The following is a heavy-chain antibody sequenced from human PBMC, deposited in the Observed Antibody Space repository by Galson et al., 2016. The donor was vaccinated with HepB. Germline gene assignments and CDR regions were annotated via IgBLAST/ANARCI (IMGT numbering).Heavy chain of an antibody. J-gene: IGHJ4*02. CDR3: ARGPTVTTDY. D-gene: IGHD4-17*01. Sequence: SETLSLTCAVSGDSISRGRWWSWVRQPPGKGLEWIGEIYDNGRANLSPSLRSRLTMSVDKSRDQLSLQLSSVTAADTAVYYCARGPTVTTDYWGQGTLVTVSS. CDR1: GDSISRGRW. CDR2: IYDNGRA. V-gene: IGHV4-4*02.